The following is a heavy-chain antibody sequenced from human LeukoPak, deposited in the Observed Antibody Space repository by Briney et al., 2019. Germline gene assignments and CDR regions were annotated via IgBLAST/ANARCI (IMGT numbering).Heavy chain of an antibody. CDR2: IIPIFGTA. V-gene: IGHV1-69*13. CDR3: ARDFPAGKYSYGLDY. J-gene: IGHJ4*02. CDR1: GYTFTSYG. Sequence: GASVKVSCKASGYTFTSYGISWVRQAPGQGLEWMGGIIPIFGTANYAQKFQGRVTVTADESTSTAYMELSSLRSEDTAVYYCARDFPAGKYSYGLDYWDQGTLVTVSS. D-gene: IGHD5-18*01.